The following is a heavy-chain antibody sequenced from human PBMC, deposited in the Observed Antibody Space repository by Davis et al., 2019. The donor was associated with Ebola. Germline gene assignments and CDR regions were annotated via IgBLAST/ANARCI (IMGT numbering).Heavy chain of an antibody. J-gene: IGHJ6*02. CDR1: GFTFSSYA. CDR2: IYYSGST. D-gene: IGHD5-12*01. CDR3: ARGGATAPDYYYGMDV. Sequence: GSLRLSCAASGFTFSSYAMSWIRQPPGKGLEWIGSIYYSGSTYYNPSLKSRVTISVDTSKNQFSLKLSSVTAADTAVYYCARGGATAPDYYYGMDVWGQGTTVTVSS. V-gene: IGHV4-38-2*01.